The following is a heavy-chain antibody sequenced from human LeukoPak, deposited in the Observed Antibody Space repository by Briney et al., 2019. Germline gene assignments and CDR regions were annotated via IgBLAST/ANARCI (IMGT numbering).Heavy chain of an antibody. CDR3: ARQQSCSGGTCYFYFDS. J-gene: IGHJ4*02. CDR1: GGSISSSSYY. Sequence: SETLSLTCTVSGGSISSSSYYWGWIRQPPGKGLEWIGSIYYSGSTYYNPSLKSRVTISLDTPQNQFSLKLSSVTAADTAVYYCARQQSCSGGTCYFYFDSWGQGTLVTVSS. CDR2: IYYSGST. D-gene: IGHD2-15*01. V-gene: IGHV4-39*01.